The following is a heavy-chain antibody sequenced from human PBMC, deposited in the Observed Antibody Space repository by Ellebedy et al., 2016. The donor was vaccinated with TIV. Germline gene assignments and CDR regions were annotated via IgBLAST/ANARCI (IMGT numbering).Heavy chain of an antibody. CDR2: MFYSGNT. J-gene: IGHJ2*01. D-gene: IGHD3/OR15-3a*01. CDR1: GGSISSYY. Sequence: SETLSLTCTVSGGSISSYYWSWIRQPPGKGLEWIGSMFYSGNTNYNPSLKSRVTMSVDTSKNQFSLKLNSVTAADTAVYYCARNVLIFTFDKWYSDLWGRGTLVTVSS. V-gene: IGHV4-59*01. CDR3: ARNVLIFTFDKWYSDL.